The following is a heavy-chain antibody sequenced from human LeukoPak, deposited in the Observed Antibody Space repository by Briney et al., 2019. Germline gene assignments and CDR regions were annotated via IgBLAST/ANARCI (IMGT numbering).Heavy chain of an antibody. CDR1: EFTFSSYA. CDR2: ISGSGDYT. CDR3: ARGEHEELPNYFDY. Sequence: GGSLRLSCAASEFTFSSYAMTWVRQAPGKGLEWVSSISGSGDYTYYGDSVKGRFTISRDNSKNTLYLQMNSLRAEDTAVYYCARGEHEELPNYFDYWGQGTLVTVSS. V-gene: IGHV3-23*01. D-gene: IGHD1-26*01. J-gene: IGHJ4*02.